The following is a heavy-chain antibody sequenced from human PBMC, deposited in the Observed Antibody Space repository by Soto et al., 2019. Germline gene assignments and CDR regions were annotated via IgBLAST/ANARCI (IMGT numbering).Heavy chain of an antibody. CDR1: GFTFRSYG. D-gene: IGHD3-22*01. CDR2: IWNDGSNE. J-gene: IGHJ4*02. Sequence: VGSLRLSCAASGFTFRSYGMHWVRQAPGKGLEWVAVIWNDGSNEYYADAVKGRFTISRDNSKNTLYLQMDSLRAEDTAVYFCARAQYYDSSGYYYGIDYWGQGTLVTVSS. V-gene: IGHV3-33*01. CDR3: ARAQYYDSSGYYYGIDY.